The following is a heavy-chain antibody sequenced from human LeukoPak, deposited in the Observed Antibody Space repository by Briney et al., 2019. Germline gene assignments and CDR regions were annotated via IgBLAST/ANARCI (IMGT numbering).Heavy chain of an antibody. D-gene: IGHD5-18*01. J-gene: IGHJ5*02. V-gene: IGHV1-2*02. CDR2: IKPNSGGT. CDR1: GYTFSDYY. Sequence: ASVKVSCKASGYTFSDYYMHWVRHAPGQGLEWMGWIKPNSGGTNYAQKFQGRVTMTRDTSINKAYMELSSLRSDDTAVYYCARGSAMVTTYRGGNWFDPWGQGTVVTVSS. CDR3: ARGSAMVTTYRGGNWFDP.